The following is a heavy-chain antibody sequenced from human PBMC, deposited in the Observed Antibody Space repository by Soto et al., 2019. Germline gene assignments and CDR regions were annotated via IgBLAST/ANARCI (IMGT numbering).Heavy chain of an antibody. V-gene: IGHV3-23*01. D-gene: IGHD3-3*01. Sequence: PGGSMRLSCAASGFTFTSYATSWVRQAPGKGLEWVSAISGSGGSTYYADSVKGRFTISRDNSKNTLYLQMNSLRAEDTAVYYCAKLYYDFWSGYSVPPNNWFDPWGQGTLVTVSS. CDR3: AKLYYDFWSGYSVPPNNWFDP. CDR1: GFTFTSYA. CDR2: ISGSGGST. J-gene: IGHJ5*02.